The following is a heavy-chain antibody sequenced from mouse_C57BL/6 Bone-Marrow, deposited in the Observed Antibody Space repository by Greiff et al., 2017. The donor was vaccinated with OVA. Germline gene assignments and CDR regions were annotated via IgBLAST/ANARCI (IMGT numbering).Heavy chain of an antibody. CDR3: ARLYDYPLDY. CDR2: IDPSDSET. CDR1: GYTFTSYW. J-gene: IGHJ2*01. Sequence: KQSCKASGYTFTSYWMHWVKQRPIQGLEWIGNIDPSDSETHYNQKFKDKATLTVDKSSSTAYMQLSSLTSEDSAVYYCARLYDYPLDYWGQGTTLTVSS. V-gene: IGHV1-52*01. D-gene: IGHD2-4*01.